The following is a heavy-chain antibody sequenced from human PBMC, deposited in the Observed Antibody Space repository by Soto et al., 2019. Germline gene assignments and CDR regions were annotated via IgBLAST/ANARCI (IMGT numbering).Heavy chain of an antibody. D-gene: IGHD3-3*01. CDR1: GFTFTSSA. J-gene: IGHJ4*02. V-gene: IGHV1-58*01. CDR3: AADHDFWSGYEDHFDY. Sequence: SVKVSCKASGFTFTSSAVQWVRQARGQRLEWIGWIVVGSGNTNYAQKFQERVTITRDMSTSTAYMELSSLRSEDTAVYYCAADHDFWSGYEDHFDYWGQGTQVTVSS. CDR2: IVVGSGNT.